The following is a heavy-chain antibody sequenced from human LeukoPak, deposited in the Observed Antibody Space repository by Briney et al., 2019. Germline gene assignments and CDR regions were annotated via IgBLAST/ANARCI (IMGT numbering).Heavy chain of an antibody. Sequence: ASVKVSCKASGGTFSSYAISWVRQAPGQGLEWMGGIIPIFGTANYAQKFQGRVTITTDESTSTAYMELSSLRSEDTAVYYCARDDTSTSSGWYPFDYWGQGTLVTVSS. D-gene: IGHD6-19*01. J-gene: IGHJ4*02. CDR3: ARDDTSTSSGWYPFDY. CDR1: GGTFSSYA. CDR2: IIPIFGTA. V-gene: IGHV1-69*05.